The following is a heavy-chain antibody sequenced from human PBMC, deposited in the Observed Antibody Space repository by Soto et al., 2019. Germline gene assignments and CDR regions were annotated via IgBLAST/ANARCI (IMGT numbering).Heavy chain of an antibody. V-gene: IGHV1-2*02. D-gene: IGHD2-2*02. J-gene: IGHJ6*02. CDR3: ARSLTEGYCTITGCYTRPLYGMDV. Sequence: ASVNVSCKASGYTFSGYYMHWLRRAPGQGLECMGGINPNSGGTNYAQKFQGRVTVTRDTPTSTAYMELSRLTSDDTAVYYCARSLTEGYCTITGCYTRPLYGMDVWGQGTTVTVSS. CDR2: INPNSGGT. CDR1: GYTFSGYY.